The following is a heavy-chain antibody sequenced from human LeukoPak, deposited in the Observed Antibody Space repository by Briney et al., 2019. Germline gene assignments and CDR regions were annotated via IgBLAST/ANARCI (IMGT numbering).Heavy chain of an antibody. D-gene: IGHD3-16*01. V-gene: IGHV3-23*01. J-gene: IGHJ4*02. CDR3: ARASWVSSTDAVR. CDR2: IRGNGGT. CDR1: GLSFSSFA. Sequence: GSLRLSCAASGLSFSSFAMSWVRQGPARGLEWVSSIRGNGGTFYADSVKGRFTLYTDSSRNTVYLQLNNLRVEDTAIYYCARASWVSSTDAVRWGQGTLVTVSS.